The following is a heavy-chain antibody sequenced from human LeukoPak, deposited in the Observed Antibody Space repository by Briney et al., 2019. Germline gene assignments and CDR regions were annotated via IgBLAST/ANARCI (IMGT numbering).Heavy chain of an antibody. CDR1: GFTFISYS. CDR3: ARVGDSSGYIPYFFDY. CDR2: ISSSSSYI. Sequence: PGGSLRLSCAASGFTFISYSMNWVRQAPGKGLEWVSSISSSSSYIHYADSVKGRFTISRDNAKNSLYLQMNSLRAEDTPVYYCARVGDSSGYIPYFFDYWGQGTLVTVSS. V-gene: IGHV3-21*01. J-gene: IGHJ4*02. D-gene: IGHD3-22*01.